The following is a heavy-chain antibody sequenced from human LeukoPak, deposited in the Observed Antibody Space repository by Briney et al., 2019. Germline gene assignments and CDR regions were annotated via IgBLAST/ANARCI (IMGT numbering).Heavy chain of an antibody. CDR2: ISYDGSNK. J-gene: IGHJ4*02. V-gene: IGHV3-30*18. Sequence: GSLRLSCAASGFTFDDYAMHWVRQAPGKGLEWVAVISYDGSNKYYADSVKGRFTISRDNSKNTLYLQMNSLRAEDTAVYYCAKIHYGSGSSPFDYWGQGTLVTVSS. CDR1: GFTFDDYA. CDR3: AKIHYGSGSSPFDY. D-gene: IGHD3-10*01.